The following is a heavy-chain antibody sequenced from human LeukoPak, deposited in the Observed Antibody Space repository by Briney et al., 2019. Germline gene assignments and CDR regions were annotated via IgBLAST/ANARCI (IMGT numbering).Heavy chain of an antibody. CDR2: ILYDGSNN. D-gene: IGHD6-13*01. Sequence: GGSLRLSCAASGFTLSTFGMHWVRQAPGKGLEWVGVILYDGSNNYYGDSVKGRFTISRNNSKNTLSLQMNSLRAEDTAVYYCAKKFPGTVAAGPDHWGQGTLVTVSS. CDR1: GFTLSTFG. V-gene: IGHV3-30*18. J-gene: IGHJ4*02. CDR3: AKKFPGTVAAGPDH.